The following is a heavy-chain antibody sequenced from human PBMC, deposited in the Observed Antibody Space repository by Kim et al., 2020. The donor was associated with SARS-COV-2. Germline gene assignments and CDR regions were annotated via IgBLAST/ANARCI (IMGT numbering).Heavy chain of an antibody. Sequence: GGSLRLSCAASGFTFSSHGMHWVRQAPGKGLEWVAVISYDSSNKYYADSVKGRFTISRDNSKNTLYLQMNSLRAEDTAVYYCAKDRNYIVVVTAAAPIYFYCWRRRTLDTLP. D-gene: IGHD2-2*01. CDR2: ISYDSSNK. J-gene: IGHJ4*02. CDR1: GFTFSSHG. V-gene: IGHV3-30*18. CDR3: AKDRNYIVVVTAAAPIYFYC.